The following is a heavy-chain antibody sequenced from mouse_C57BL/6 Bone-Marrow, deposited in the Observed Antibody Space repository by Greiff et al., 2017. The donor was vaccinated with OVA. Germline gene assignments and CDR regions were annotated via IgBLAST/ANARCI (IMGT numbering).Heavy chain of an antibody. V-gene: IGHV1-18*01. D-gene: IGHD1-2*01. CDR1: GYTFTDYN. J-gene: IGHJ1*03. Sequence: EVQLQESGPELVKPGASVKIPCKASGYTFTDYNMDWVKQSHGKSLEWIGDINPNNGGTIYNQKFKGKATLTVDKSSSTAHMESRSLTSEDTAVYYCARPLRRDWYFDVWGTGTTVTVSS. CDR2: INPNNGGT. CDR3: ARPLRRDWYFDV.